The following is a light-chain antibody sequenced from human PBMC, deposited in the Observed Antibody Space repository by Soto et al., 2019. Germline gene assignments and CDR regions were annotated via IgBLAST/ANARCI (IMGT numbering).Light chain of an antibody. CDR1: SSDIGGYIF. Sequence: QSALTQPASVSGSPGQSITVSCTGTSSDIGGYIFVSWYQQHPGKAPKLMIYDINNRPSGVSKRFSGSKSDNTASLTISGLQAEDEADYYCVSYTARSSYVFGTGTKLTVI. V-gene: IGLV2-14*01. CDR3: VSYTARSSYV. CDR2: DIN. J-gene: IGLJ1*01.